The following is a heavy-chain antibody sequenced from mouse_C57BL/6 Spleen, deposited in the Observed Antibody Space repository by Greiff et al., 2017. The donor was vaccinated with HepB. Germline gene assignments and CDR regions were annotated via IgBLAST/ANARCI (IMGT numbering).Heavy chain of an antibody. CDR2: ISYDGSN. CDR1: GYSITSGYY. D-gene: IGHD2-4*01. V-gene: IGHV3-6*01. Sequence: EVKLMESGPGLVKPSQSLSLTCSVTGYSITSGYYWNWIRQFPGNKLEWMGYISYDGSNNYNPSLKNRISITRDTSKNQFFLKLNSVTTEDTATYYCANYDVGYYFDYWGQGTTLTVSS. J-gene: IGHJ2*01. CDR3: ANYDVGYYFDY.